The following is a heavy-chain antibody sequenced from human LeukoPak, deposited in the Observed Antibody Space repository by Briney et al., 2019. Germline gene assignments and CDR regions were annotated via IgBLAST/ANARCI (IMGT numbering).Heavy chain of an antibody. CDR3: ARHLHSDGSGSYLNWLDP. J-gene: IGHJ5*02. CDR2: IYTRGKT. CDR1: GFTFSSYW. Sequence: GSLRLSCAASGFTFSSYWMSWVRQAPGKGLEWVGYIYTRGKTNSNPSLKGRVTILGDTSKNQFSLKLNSVTAADTAVYYCARHLHSDGSGSYLNWLDPWGQGILVTVSS. D-gene: IGHD3-10*01. V-gene: IGHV4-4*09.